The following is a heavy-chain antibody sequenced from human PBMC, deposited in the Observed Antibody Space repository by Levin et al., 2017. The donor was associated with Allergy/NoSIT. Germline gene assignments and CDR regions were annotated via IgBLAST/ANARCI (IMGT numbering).Heavy chain of an antibody. CDR3: AREWGGENSFDALDT. J-gene: IGHJ3*02. Sequence: SQTLSLPCTVSGGSIGTYYWSWIRQTPGKGLEWIGYIHYSGNTNYNPSLQSRVSISVDTSKNQFSLNLSSVTAADTAVYFCAREWGGENSFDALDTWGQGTMVTVSS. CDR1: GGSIGTYY. CDR2: IHYSGNT. V-gene: IGHV4-59*01. D-gene: IGHD2-21*01.